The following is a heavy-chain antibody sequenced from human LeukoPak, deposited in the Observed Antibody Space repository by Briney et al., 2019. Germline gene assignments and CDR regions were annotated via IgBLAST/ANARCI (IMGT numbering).Heavy chain of an antibody. V-gene: IGHV5-51*01. CDR1: GYSFTSYW. J-gene: IGHJ3*02. CDR3: ARSPDAFDI. Sequence: SGGSLRLSCKGSGYSFTSYWIGWVRQMPGKGLEWMGIIYPGDSDTIYSPSFQGQVAISADKSISTAYLQWSSLKASDTAMYYCARSPDAFDIWGQGTMVTVSS. CDR2: IYPGDSDT.